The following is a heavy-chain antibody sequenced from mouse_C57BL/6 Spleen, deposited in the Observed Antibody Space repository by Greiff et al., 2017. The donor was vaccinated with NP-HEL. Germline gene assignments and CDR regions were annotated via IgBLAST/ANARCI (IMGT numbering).Heavy chain of an antibody. J-gene: IGHJ2*01. V-gene: IGHV5-4*01. D-gene: IGHD1-1*01. Sequence: EVKVVESGGGLVKPGGSLKLSCAASGFTFSSYAMSWVRQTPEKRLEWVATISDGGSYTYYPDNVKGRFTISRDNAKNNLYLQMSHLKSEDTAMYYCAREGTTPVATGDYWGQGTTLTVSS. CDR1: GFTFSSYA. CDR2: ISDGGSYT. CDR3: AREGTTPVATGDY.